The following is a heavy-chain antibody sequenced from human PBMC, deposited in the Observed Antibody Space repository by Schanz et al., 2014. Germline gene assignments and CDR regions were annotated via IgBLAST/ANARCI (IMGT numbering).Heavy chain of an antibody. CDR1: GGSISSGESY. V-gene: IGHV4-39*01. CDR3: ARLGVGDKAYYYYGTDV. CDR2: VYFSGTT. D-gene: IGHD1-26*01. J-gene: IGHJ6*02. Sequence: QLQLQESGPGLVKPSETLSLTCTVSGGSISSGESYWGWIRQSPEEGLKYIGSVYFSGTTAYSPSLKGRVTISVDTSKTQFSLMLTSVTAADTAVYYCARLGVGDKAYYYYGTDVWGQGTTVLVSS.